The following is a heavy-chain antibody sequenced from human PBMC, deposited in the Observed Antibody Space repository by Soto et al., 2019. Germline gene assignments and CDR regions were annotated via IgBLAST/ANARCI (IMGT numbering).Heavy chain of an antibody. J-gene: IGHJ3*02. D-gene: IGHD3-10*01. CDR2: MNPNSGNT. CDR1: GYTFTSYD. V-gene: IGHV1-8*01. CDR3: PRGEGAGAAFDI. Sequence: QVQLVQSGAEVKKPGASVKVSCKASGYTFTSYDINWVRQATGQGLEWMGWMNPNSGNTGYAQKFQGRVTTPRNTSISTPYMGLRSLRSEDTAVYYCPRGEGAGAAFDIWGQGTMVTVSS.